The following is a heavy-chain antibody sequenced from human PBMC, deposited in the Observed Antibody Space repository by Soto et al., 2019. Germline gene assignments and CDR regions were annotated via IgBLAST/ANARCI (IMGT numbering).Heavy chain of an antibody. J-gene: IGHJ3*02. CDR1: GFTFSSYW. Sequence: RLSCAASGFTFSSYWMSWVRQAPGKGLEWVANIKQDGSEKYYVDSVKGRFTISRDNAKNSLYLQMNSLRAEDTAVYYCARCGWYQLSAFDIWGQGTMVTVSS. D-gene: IGHD6-19*01. CDR2: IKQDGSEK. CDR3: ARCGWYQLSAFDI. V-gene: IGHV3-7*01.